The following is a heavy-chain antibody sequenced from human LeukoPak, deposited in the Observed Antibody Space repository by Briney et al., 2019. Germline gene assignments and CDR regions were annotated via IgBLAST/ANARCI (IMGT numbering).Heavy chain of an antibody. Sequence: SVKVSRKPSGGTFSSYAISWVRQAPGQGLEWMGGIIPIFGTANYAQKFQGRVTITADESTSTAYMERSSLRSEDTAVYYCARQAGYCSSTSCSLNWFDPWGQGTLVTVSS. CDR2: IIPIFGTA. CDR3: ARQAGYCSSTSCSLNWFDP. CDR1: GGTFSSYA. J-gene: IGHJ5*02. V-gene: IGHV1-69*13. D-gene: IGHD2-2*03.